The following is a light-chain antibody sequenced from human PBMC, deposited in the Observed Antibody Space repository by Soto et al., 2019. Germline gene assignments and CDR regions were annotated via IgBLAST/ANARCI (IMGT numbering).Light chain of an antibody. CDR3: SSYTSSSTPYV. Sequence: QSVLTQPASVSGSPGQSITISCTGTSSDVGGYNYVSWYQQHPNKAPKLMVYEVSNRPSGVSNRFSGSKSGNTASLTISGLQAEDEAYYYCSSYTSSSTPYVLGTGTK. J-gene: IGLJ1*01. CDR1: SSDVGGYNY. CDR2: EVS. V-gene: IGLV2-14*01.